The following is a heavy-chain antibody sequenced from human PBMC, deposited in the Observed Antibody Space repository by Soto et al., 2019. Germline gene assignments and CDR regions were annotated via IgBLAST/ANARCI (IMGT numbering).Heavy chain of an antibody. CDR2: ISYDGILK. V-gene: IGHV3-30*03. J-gene: IGHJ6*02. CDR1: GFTFSAFG. D-gene: IGHD2-15*01. Sequence: GGSLRLSCEASGFTFSAFGMHWVRQAPGKGLEWVAIISYDGILKYYADPVKGRFTISRDTSKSALYLQMNSLRPEDTAVYYCATWVVAATHHGLDVWGQGSTVTVSS. CDR3: ATWVVAATHHGLDV.